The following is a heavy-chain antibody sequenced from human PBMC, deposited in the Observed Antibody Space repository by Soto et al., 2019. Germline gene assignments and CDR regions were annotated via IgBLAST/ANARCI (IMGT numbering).Heavy chain of an antibody. V-gene: IGHV1-3*01. CDR2: INAGNGNT. D-gene: IGHD3-10*01. J-gene: IGHJ4*02. CDR3: ARDSLRIKVRFDY. CDR1: GYTFTSYA. Sequence: QVQLVQSGAEVKKPGASVKVSCKASGYTFTSYAMHWVRQAPGQRLEWMGWINAGNGNTKYSQKFQGRVTITRDTSASTAYMELSSLRSEDTAVYYCARDSLRIKVRFDYWGQGTLVTVSS.